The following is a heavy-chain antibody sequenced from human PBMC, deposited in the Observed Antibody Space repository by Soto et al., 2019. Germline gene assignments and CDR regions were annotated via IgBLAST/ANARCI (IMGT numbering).Heavy chain of an antibody. J-gene: IGHJ4*02. CDR3: GRLAEAATAHTDFDF. CDR2: IHSSGGT. D-gene: IGHD2-15*01. Sequence: QLQLQETGPGLVKPSETLSLTCTVSGASIKSRNYFWGWIRQPPGKGLEFVGSIHSSGGTYYNPSLKSRVTVSVDLSNSHFSLSLKSLTATDTAVYYCGRLAEAATAHTDFDFWGQGTLVTVSS. V-gene: IGHV4-39*02. CDR1: GASIKSRNYF.